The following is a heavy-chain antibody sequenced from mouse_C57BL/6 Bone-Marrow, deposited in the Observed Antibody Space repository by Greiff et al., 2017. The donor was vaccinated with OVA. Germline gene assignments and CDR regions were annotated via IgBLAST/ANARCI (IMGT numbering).Heavy chain of an antibody. CDR2: ISSGGDYI. V-gene: IGHV5-9-1*02. CDR3: TRATYDYPYYYAMDY. Sequence: EVRLMESGEGLVKPGGSLKLSCAASGFTFSSYAMSWVRQTPEKRLEWVAYISSGGDYIYYADTVKGRFTISRDNARNTLYLQMSSLKSEDTAMYYCTRATYDYPYYYAMDYWGQGTSVTVSS. J-gene: IGHJ4*01. CDR1: GFTFSSYA. D-gene: IGHD2-4*01.